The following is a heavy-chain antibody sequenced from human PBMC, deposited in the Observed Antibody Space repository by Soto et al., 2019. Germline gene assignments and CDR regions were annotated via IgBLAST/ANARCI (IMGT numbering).Heavy chain of an antibody. CDR1: GFTFDDYA. D-gene: IGHD6-19*01. Sequence: GGSLRLSYAASGFTFDDYAIHWVRQAPGKGLEWISGINWNSDSVGYADSVKGRFTISRDNAKNSLYLQMNSLRPEDTAFYYCAKSSQPSVTEAGRDFDYWGQGALVTVSS. V-gene: IGHV3-9*01. CDR3: AKSSQPSVTEAGRDFDY. CDR2: INWNSDSV. J-gene: IGHJ4*02.